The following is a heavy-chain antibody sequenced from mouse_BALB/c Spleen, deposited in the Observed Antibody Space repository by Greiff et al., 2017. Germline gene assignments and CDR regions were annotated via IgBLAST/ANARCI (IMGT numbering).Heavy chain of an antibody. CDR2: ISSGGSYT. CDR1: GFTFSSYG. V-gene: IGHV5-6*01. D-gene: IGHD1-1*01. Sequence: EVQVVESGGDLVKPGGSLKLSCAASGFTFSSYGMSWVRQTPDKRLEWVATISSGGSYTYYPDSVKGRFTISRDNAKNTLYLQMSSLKSEDTAMYYCARRLLKSYAMDYWGQGTSVTVSS. J-gene: IGHJ4*01. CDR3: ARRLLKSYAMDY.